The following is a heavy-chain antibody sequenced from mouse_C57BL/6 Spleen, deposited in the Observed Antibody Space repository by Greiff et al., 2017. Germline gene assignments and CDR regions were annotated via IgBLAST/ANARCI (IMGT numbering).Heavy chain of an antibody. CDR1: GYTFTDYY. CDR3: ARSGSTVVDY. D-gene: IGHD1-1*01. J-gene: IGHJ2*01. CDR2: IYPGSGNT. V-gene: IGHV1-76*01. Sequence: VQLQQSGAELVRPGASVKLSCKASGYTFTDYYINWVKQRPGQGLEWIARIYPGSGNTYYNEKFKGKATLTAEKSSSTAYMQLSSLTSEDSAVYFCARSGSTVVDYWGQGTTLTVSS.